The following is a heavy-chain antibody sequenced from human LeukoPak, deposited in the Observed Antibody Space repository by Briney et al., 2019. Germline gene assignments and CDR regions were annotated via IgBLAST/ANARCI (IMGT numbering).Heavy chain of an antibody. CDR3: AGSIAVAGRNWFDP. J-gene: IGHJ5*02. Sequence: PSQTLSLTCTVSGGSISSGGYYWSWIRQHPGKGLEWIGYIYYSGSTYYNPSLKSRVTISVDTSKNQFSLKLSSVTAADTAVYYCAGSIAVAGRNWFDPWGRGTLVTVSS. V-gene: IGHV4-31*03. CDR1: GGSISSGGYY. CDR2: IYYSGST. D-gene: IGHD6-19*01.